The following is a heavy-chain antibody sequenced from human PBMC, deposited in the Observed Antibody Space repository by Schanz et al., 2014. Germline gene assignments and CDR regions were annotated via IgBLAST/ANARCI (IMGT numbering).Heavy chain of an antibody. CDR2: ISRSSSTI. D-gene: IGHD6-13*01. V-gene: IGHV3-48*02. J-gene: IGHJ4*02. CDR1: GFTFSNYN. Sequence: DVQLVESGGGLVQPGGSLRLSCAASGFTFSNYNMNWVRQAPGKGLEWVSYISRSSSTIYYTDSVKGRFTISRDNAKNSVFLQMNGLRDEDTAVYYCATETYSSSWCFDYWGQGTLVTVSS. CDR3: ATETYSSSWCFDY.